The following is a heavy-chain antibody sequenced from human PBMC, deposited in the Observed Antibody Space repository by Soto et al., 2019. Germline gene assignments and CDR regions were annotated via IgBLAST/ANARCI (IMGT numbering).Heavy chain of an antibody. J-gene: IGHJ6*02. V-gene: IGHV1-8*01. CDR2: MNPNSGNT. CDR1: GYTFTSYD. CDR3: ARGRQLTSRRYYYYYGMDV. Sequence: ASVKVSCKASGYTFTSYDINWVRQATGQGLEWMGWMNPNSGNTGYAQKFQGRVTMTRNTSISTAYMELSSLRSEDTAVYYCARGRQLTSRRYYYYYGMDVWGQGTTVTVSS. D-gene: IGHD2-2*01.